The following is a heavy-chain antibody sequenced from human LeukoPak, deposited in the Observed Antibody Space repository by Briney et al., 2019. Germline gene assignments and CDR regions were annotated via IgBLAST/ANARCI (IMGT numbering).Heavy chain of an antibody. V-gene: IGHV1-46*03. CDR1: GYTFTSHY. D-gene: IGHD3-10*01. Sequence: GASVKVSCGASGYTFTSHYMHWVRQAPGQGLEWMGTINPSGGSTSYAQKCHGRVTMTRDTSTSTVYMEVSSLTSEDTAVYYCARGGSTGIFDYWGQGALVTVSP. CDR3: ARGGSTGIFDY. J-gene: IGHJ4*02. CDR2: INPSGGST.